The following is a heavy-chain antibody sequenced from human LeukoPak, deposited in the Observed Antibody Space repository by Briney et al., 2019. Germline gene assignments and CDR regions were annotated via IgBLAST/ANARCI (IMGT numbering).Heavy chain of an antibody. CDR2: ISAYNGNT. CDR1: GYTFTSYG. CDR3: ASSGNYGSGSYYDGFDY. Sequence: ASVKVSCKASGYTFTSYGISWVRQAPGQGLEWMGWISAYNGNTNYAQKLQGRVTMTTDTSTSTAYMELRSLRSDDTAVYYCASSGNYGSGSYYDGFDYWGQGTLVTVSS. D-gene: IGHD3-10*01. J-gene: IGHJ4*02. V-gene: IGHV1-18*01.